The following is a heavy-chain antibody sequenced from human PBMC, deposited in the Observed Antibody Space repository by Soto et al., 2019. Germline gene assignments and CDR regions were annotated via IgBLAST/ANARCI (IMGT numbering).Heavy chain of an antibody. J-gene: IGHJ4*02. CDR1: GFTFSSYA. D-gene: IGHD3-22*01. CDR2: ISYDGSNK. Sequence: QVQLVESGGGVVQPGRSLRLSCAASGFTFSSYAMHWVRQAPGKGLEWVAVISYDGSNKYYADSVKGRFTNSRDNSKNTLYLQMNSLRTEDTAVHYCARDGNYYDSSGHCFDYWGQGTLVTVSS. CDR3: ARDGNYYDSSGHCFDY. V-gene: IGHV3-30-3*01.